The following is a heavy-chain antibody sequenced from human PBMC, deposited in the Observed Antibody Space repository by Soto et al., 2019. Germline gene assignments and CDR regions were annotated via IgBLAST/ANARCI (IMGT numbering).Heavy chain of an antibody. CDR3: ARGVVVVTATYGMDV. J-gene: IGHJ6*02. V-gene: IGHV3-64*01. D-gene: IGHD2-15*01. Sequence: EVQLVESGGGLVQHGGSLRLSCAASGFTFSSYAMHWVRHAPGKGLEYVSAINSNGGSTYYANSVKGRFTISRDNSKNTLYLQMGSLRAEDMAVYYCARGVVVVTATYGMDVWGQGTTVTVSS. CDR1: GFTFSSYA. CDR2: INSNGGST.